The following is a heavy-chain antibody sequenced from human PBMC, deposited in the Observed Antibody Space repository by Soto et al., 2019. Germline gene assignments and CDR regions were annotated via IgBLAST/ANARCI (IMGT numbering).Heavy chain of an antibody. D-gene: IGHD2-15*01. V-gene: IGHV3-15*07. J-gene: IGHJ6*02. CDR1: GFTFSNAW. Sequence: GGSLRLSCAASGFTFSNAWMNWVRQAPGKGLEWVGRIKSKTDGGTTDYAAPVKGSFTISRGDSKNTLYLQMNSLKTEDTAVYYCTTVPGGSGGQLPSLYYYYGMDVWGQGTTVTVSS. CDR3: TTVPGGSGGQLPSLYYYYGMDV. CDR2: IKSKTDGGTT.